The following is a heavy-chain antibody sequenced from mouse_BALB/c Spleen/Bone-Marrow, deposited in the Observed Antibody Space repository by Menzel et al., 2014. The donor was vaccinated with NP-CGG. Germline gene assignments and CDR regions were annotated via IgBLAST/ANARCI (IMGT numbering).Heavy chain of an antibody. Sequence: VQLQQSGGGLVQPGGSLKLSCAASGFDFSRYWMSWVRQAPGKGLEWIGEINPDSSTINYTPSLKHKFIISRDNAKNTLYLQVSKVRSEDTALYYCALLGYYGYFYVWGAGTTVTVSS. V-gene: IGHV4-1*02. CDR3: ALLGYYGYFYV. CDR2: INPDSSTI. J-gene: IGHJ1*01. D-gene: IGHD2-2*01. CDR1: GFDFSRYW.